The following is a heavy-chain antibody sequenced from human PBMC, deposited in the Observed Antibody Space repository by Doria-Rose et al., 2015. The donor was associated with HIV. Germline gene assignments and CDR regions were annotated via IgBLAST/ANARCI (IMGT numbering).Heavy chain of an antibody. CDR1: GFTFSRSS. D-gene: IGHD3-22*01. V-gene: IGHV3-21*03. CDR2: ISSSSEYI. CDR3: ARDHYDSGGYYRD. J-gene: IGHJ4*02. Sequence: KPGGSLRLSCAASGFTFSRSSMNWVRQAPGKGLEWVSSISSSSEYIYYVDSVQGRFTISRDNAKNSVYLQMNSLRTEDTAVYYCARDHYDSGGYYRDWGQGTRVTVSA.